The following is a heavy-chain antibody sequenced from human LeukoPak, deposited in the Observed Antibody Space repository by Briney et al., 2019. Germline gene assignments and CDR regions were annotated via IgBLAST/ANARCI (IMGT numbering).Heavy chain of an antibody. D-gene: IGHD4-17*01. CDR1: GYSFSTYW. V-gene: IGHV5-51*01. CDR3: ARLKGGLVKLRESYFDY. J-gene: IGHJ4*02. CDR2: MYPDDSDT. Sequence: GESLKISCKASGYSFSTYWIAWVRQMPGKGLELMGIMYPDDSDTRYSPSFQGQVTISADKSINTAYLQWDSLKASDTAMYYCARLKGGLVKLRESYFDYWGQGTLVTV.